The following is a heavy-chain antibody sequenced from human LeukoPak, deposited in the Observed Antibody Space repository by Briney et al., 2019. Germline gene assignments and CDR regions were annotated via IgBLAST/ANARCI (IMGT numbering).Heavy chain of an antibody. CDR2: ISGDGVYI. D-gene: IGHD3-10*01. J-gene: IGHJ4*02. V-gene: IGHV3-21*04. Sequence: IPGESLRLSCAASGFTFTNYCMNWVRQTPGKGLEWVSSISGDGVYIYYADSVKGRFTISRDNAKNTLYLQMNSLRAEDTAVYYCAKDRAPRGVRGVIIQDYWGQGTLVTVSS. CDR3: AKDRAPRGVRGVIIQDY. CDR1: GFTFTNYC.